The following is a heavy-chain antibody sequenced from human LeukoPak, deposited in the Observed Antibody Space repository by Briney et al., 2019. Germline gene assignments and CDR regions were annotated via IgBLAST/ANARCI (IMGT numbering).Heavy chain of an antibody. CDR1: GFTFSSYA. Sequence: GGSLRLSCAASGFTFSSYAIYWVRQAPGKGLEWVSGISGSGGSTYFADSVKGRFTISRDNSKNTVYLQMNSLRAEDTAVYYCAKTTTGYSSGRYPGWPVDYWGQGTLVIVSS. J-gene: IGHJ4*02. D-gene: IGHD6-19*01. CDR3: AKTTTGYSSGRYPGWPVDY. CDR2: ISGSGGST. V-gene: IGHV3-23*01.